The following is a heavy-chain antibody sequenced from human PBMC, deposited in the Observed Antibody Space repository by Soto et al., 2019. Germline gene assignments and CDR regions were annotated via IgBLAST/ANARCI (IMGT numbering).Heavy chain of an antibody. V-gene: IGHV3-23*01. Sequence: QSGGSLRLSCAASGFTFSSYAMSWVRQAPGKGLEWVSAISGSGGSTYYADSVKGRFTISRDNSKNTLYLQMNSLRAEDTAVYYCAKDGGGYDTGPLDYWGQGTLVTVSS. CDR1: GFTFSSYA. J-gene: IGHJ4*02. CDR3: AKDGGGYDTGPLDY. D-gene: IGHD5-12*01. CDR2: ISGSGGST.